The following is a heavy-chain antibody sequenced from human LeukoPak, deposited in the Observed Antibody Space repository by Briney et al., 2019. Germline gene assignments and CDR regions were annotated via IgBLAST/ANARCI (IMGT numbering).Heavy chain of an antibody. Sequence: PSETLSLTCTVSGGSISSGGYYWSWLRQHPGKGLEWIGYIYYSGSTYYNPSLKSRVTISVDTSKNQFSLKLSSVTAADTAVYYCARTVVTAIWDYWGQGTLVTVSS. J-gene: IGHJ4*02. CDR2: IYYSGST. V-gene: IGHV4-31*03. CDR3: ARTVVTAIWDY. CDR1: GGSISSGGYY. D-gene: IGHD2-21*02.